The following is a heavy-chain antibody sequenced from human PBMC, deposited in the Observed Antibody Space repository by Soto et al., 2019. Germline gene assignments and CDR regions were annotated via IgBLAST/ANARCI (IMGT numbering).Heavy chain of an antibody. CDR1: GYTFTSYG. D-gene: IGHD3-3*01. J-gene: IGHJ4*02. CDR3: ARDAEWLSLYYFDY. Sequence: ASVKVSCKASGYTFTSYGISWVRQAPGQGLEWMGWISADNGNTKYAQKLQGRVTMTRDTSTSTAYMELSSLRSEDTAVYYCARDAEWLSLYYFDYWGQGTPVTVSS. V-gene: IGHV1-18*01. CDR2: ISADNGNT.